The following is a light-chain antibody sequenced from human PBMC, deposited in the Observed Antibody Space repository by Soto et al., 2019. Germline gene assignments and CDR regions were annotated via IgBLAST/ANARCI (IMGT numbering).Light chain of an antibody. J-gene: IGKJ4*01. V-gene: IGKV1-27*01. CDR1: QDIRDD. CDR3: QKYNTAPLT. Sequence: IQMTQSPSSLSASIGDRVTITCRASQDIRDDLGWYQQKPGKAPNLLIYAASNLQSGVPSRFSGSGYGTEFTLTISNLQPEDVATYYCQKYNTAPLTFGGGTKVDIK. CDR2: AAS.